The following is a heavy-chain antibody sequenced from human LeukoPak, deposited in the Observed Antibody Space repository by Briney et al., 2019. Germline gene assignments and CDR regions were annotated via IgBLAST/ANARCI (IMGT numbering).Heavy chain of an antibody. CDR1: GGSISSYY. J-gene: IGHJ4*02. Sequence: SGTLSLTCTVSGGSISSYYWSWIRQPPGKGLEWIGHIYTSGSTNYNPSLKSRVTISVDTSKNQFSLKVSSVTAADTAVYYCARTYSSTSNFDYWGQGTLVTVSS. V-gene: IGHV4-4*09. D-gene: IGHD6-6*01. CDR3: ARTYSSTSNFDY. CDR2: IYTSGST.